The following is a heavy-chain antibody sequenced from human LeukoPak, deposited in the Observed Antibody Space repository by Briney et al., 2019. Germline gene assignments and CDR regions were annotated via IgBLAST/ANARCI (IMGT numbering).Heavy chain of an antibody. CDR1: GFPFSNYK. CDR2: IKQDGSEK. D-gene: IGHD5-18*01. V-gene: IGHV3-7*01. J-gene: IGHJ4*02. Sequence: GGSLRLSCAASGFPFSNYKMNWVRQAPGKGLEWVANIKQDGSEKYYVDSVKGRFTISRDNAKNSLFLQMNSLRAEDTAVYYCARVGRYSYAHNSWGQGTLVTVSS. CDR3: ARVGRYSYAHNS.